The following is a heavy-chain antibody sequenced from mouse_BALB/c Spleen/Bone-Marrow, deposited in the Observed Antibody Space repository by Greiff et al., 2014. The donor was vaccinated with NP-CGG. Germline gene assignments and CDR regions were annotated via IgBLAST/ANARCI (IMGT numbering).Heavy chain of an antibody. Sequence: VQLQQSGPELVKPGASVKMSCKASGYTFTSYYIHWVKQRPGQGLEWIGWIYPGDGSTKYNEKFKGKTTLTADKSSSTVFMLLSSLTSEDSAIYFGARDDYGYWGQGTLVTVSA. D-gene: IGHD2-4*01. CDR3: ARDDYGY. CDR2: IYPGDGST. V-gene: IGHV1S56*01. J-gene: IGHJ3*01. CDR1: GYTFTSYY.